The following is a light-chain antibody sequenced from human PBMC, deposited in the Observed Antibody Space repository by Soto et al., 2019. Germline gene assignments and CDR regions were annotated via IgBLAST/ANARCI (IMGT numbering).Light chain of an antibody. Sequence: QSVLTQPASVSGSPGQSITISCTGTSSDVGSYNLVSWYQQHPGKAPKLMIYEGSKRPSGVSNRFSGSKSGNTASLTISGLQAEDEADYYCCSYAGSSTFHVVFGGGTRSPS. J-gene: IGLJ2*01. CDR2: EGS. CDR3: CSYAGSSTFHVV. V-gene: IGLV2-23*03. CDR1: SSDVGSYNL.